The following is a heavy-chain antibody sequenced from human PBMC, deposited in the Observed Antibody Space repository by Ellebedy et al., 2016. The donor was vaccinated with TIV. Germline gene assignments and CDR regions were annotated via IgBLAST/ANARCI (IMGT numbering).Heavy chain of an antibody. D-gene: IGHD6-13*01. CDR1: GDSVSSNSAG. CDR2: TYYRSKWYN. Sequence: LRLSCAIPGDSVSSNSAGWNWIRQSPSRGLEWLGRTYYRSKWYNDYAVSVKSRITINPDTSKNQFSLQLNSVTPEDTAVYYCARRSSRNVMDVWGQGTTVTVSS. CDR3: ARRSSRNVMDV. J-gene: IGHJ6*02. V-gene: IGHV6-1*01.